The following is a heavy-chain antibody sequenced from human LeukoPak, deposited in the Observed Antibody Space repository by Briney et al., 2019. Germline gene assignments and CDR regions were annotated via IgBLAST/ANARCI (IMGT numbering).Heavy chain of an antibody. V-gene: IGHV3-48*03. Sequence: GGSLRLSCAASGFTFSSYEMNWVRQAPGKGLEWVSYISSSGSTIYYADSVKGRFTISRDNAKNSLYLQMNSLRAEDTAVYYCARDLVAVAGPYFDYWGQGTLVTVSS. CDR1: GFTFSSYE. CDR2: ISSSGSTI. J-gene: IGHJ4*02. D-gene: IGHD6-19*01. CDR3: ARDLVAVAGPYFDY.